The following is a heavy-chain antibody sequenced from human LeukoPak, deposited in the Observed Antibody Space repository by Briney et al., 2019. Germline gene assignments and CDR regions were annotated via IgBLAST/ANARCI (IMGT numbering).Heavy chain of an antibody. J-gene: IGHJ6*03. V-gene: IGHV4-34*01. D-gene: IGHD5-12*01. CDR2: INHSGST. CDR1: GGSFSGYY. Sequence: SETLSLTCAVYGGSFSGYYWSWIRQPPGKGPEWIGEINHSGSTNYNPSLKSRVTISVDTSKNQFSLKLSSVTAADTAVYYCARGSGYSGYGGGYYYYMDVWGKGTTVTVSS. CDR3: ARGSGYSGYGGGYYYYMDV.